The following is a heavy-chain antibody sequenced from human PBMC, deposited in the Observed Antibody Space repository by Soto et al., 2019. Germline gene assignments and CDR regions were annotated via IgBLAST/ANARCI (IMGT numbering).Heavy chain of an antibody. D-gene: IGHD3-10*01. CDR3: ARFPTGGRGALSQPSEGDYYDHLSV. CDR1: GGSISSYY. Sequence: ASETLSLTCTVSGGSISSYYWSWIRQPPGKGLEWIGYIYYSGSTNYNPSLKSRVTISVDTSKHQFSLKLSSVTAADTAVYYCARFPTGGRGALSQPSEGDYYDHLSV. CDR2: IYYSGST. V-gene: IGHV4-59*01. J-gene: IGHJ6*03.